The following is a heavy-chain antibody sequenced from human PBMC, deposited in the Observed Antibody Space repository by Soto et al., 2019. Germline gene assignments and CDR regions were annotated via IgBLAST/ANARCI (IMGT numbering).Heavy chain of an antibody. D-gene: IGHD3-10*01. V-gene: IGHV1-18*01. CDR3: ARDVVFSLDHCGVRDASCFGIWFDP. Sequence: ASVKVSCKTSGYAFNNFGISWVRQAPGQGLEWLGWIFAYNGNTNYAQKLQGRVTMTTDTSTSTAYMELRSLRPDDTAVYYCARDVVFSLDHCGVRDASCFGIWFDPWGQGTLVTVSS. J-gene: IGHJ5*02. CDR1: GYAFNNFG. CDR2: IFAYNGNT.